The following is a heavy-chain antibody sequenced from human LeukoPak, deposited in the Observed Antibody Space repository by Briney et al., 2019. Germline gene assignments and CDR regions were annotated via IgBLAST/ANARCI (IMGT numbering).Heavy chain of an antibody. CDR1: GFTFDKYG. V-gene: IGHV3-20*04. CDR2: INWNGGGT. J-gene: IGHJ4*02. CDR3: ARDDSSITGTKRH. D-gene: IGHD1-7*01. Sequence: GGSLRLSCAASGFTFDKYGMSWVRQAPGKGLEWVSGINWNGGGTGYADSVKGRFTISRDNAKNSLYLQMNSLRAEDTALYYCARDDSSITGTKRHWGQGTLVTVSS.